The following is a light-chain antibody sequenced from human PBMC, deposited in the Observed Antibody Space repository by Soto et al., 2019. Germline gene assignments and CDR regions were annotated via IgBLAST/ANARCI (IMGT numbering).Light chain of an antibody. CDR3: QQFNSYPIT. CDR1: QGISSA. Sequence: AIQLTQSPSSLSASVGDRVTITCRASQGISSALAWYQKKPGEAPKLLIYDASTLESGVPSRFSGSGSATDFTLTISSLQPEDFATYYCQQFNSYPITFGQGTRLEIK. V-gene: IGKV1-13*02. J-gene: IGKJ5*01. CDR2: DAS.